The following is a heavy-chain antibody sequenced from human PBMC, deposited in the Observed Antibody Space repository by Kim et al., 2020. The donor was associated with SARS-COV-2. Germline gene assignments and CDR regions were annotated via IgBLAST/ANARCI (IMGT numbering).Heavy chain of an antibody. D-gene: IGHD2-21*02. CDR1: GGSISSGGYY. Sequence: SETLSLTCTVSGGSISSGGYYWSWIRQHPGKGLEWIGYIYYSGSTYYNPSLKSRVTISVDTSKNQFSLKLSSVTAADTAVYYCARGALVVTAIPEPVAFDIWGQGTMVTVSS. CDR2: IYYSGST. J-gene: IGHJ3*02. CDR3: ARGALVVTAIPEPVAFDI. V-gene: IGHV4-31*03.